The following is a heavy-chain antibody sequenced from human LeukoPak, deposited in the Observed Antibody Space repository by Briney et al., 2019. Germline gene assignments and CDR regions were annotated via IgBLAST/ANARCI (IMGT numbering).Heavy chain of an antibody. CDR1: GGSFSGYY. V-gene: IGHV4-34*01. CDR2: INHSGST. Sequence: SETLSLTCAVYGGSFSGYYWSWLRQPPGKGLEWIGEINHSGSTNYNPSLKSRVTISVDTSKNQFSLKLSSVTAAETAVYYCACSAEWERQFDYWGQGTLVTVSS. J-gene: IGHJ4*02. CDR3: ACSAEWERQFDY. D-gene: IGHD1-26*01.